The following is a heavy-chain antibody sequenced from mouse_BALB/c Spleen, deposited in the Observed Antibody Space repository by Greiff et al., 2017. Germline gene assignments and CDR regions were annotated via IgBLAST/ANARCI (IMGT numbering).Heavy chain of an antibody. CDR3: ARHYDYDYYAMDY. D-gene: IGHD2-4*01. CDR2: ISSGGSYT. CDR1: GFTFSSYG. J-gene: IGHJ4*01. V-gene: IGHV5-6*01. Sequence: DVQLVESGGDLVKPGGSLKLSCAASGFTFSSYGMSWVRQTPDKRLEWVATISSGGSYTYYPDSVKGRFTISRDNAKNTLYLQMSSLKSEDTAMYYCARHYDYDYYAMDYWGQGTSVTVSS.